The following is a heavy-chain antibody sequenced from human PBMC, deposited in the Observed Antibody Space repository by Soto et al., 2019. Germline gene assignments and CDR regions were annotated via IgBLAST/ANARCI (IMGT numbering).Heavy chain of an antibody. Sequence: SETLSLTCTVSGGSMSSYYWSWIRQPPGMGLEWIGYIYYSGTTNYNPSLKSRVTISVDTSKNQFSLQLSSVTPADTAVYYCARCGTVLNGFDYWGQGSLVTVAS. D-gene: IGHD4-17*01. V-gene: IGHV4-59*01. J-gene: IGHJ4*02. CDR3: ARCGTVLNGFDY. CDR2: IYYSGTT. CDR1: GGSMSSYY.